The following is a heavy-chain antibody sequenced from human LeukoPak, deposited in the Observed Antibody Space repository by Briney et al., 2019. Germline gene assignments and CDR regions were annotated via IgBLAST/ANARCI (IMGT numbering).Heavy chain of an antibody. CDR1: GFTFSSYW. CDR3: ASQLDGDYFDY. CDR2: IKQDGSEK. V-gene: IGHV3-7*01. J-gene: IGHJ4*02. Sequence: GGSLRLSCAASGFTFSSYWMSWVRQAPGKGLEWVANIKQDGSEKYYVDSVKGRFTISRDNAKNSLYLQMNSPRAEDTAVYYCASQLDGDYFDYWGQGTLVTVSS. D-gene: IGHD4-17*01.